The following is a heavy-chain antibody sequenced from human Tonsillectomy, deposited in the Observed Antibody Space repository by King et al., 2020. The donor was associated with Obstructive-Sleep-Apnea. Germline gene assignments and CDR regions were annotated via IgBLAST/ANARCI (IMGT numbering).Heavy chain of an antibody. CDR2: IVVGSGNT. Sequence: QLVQSGPEVKKPGTSVKVSCKASGFTFTSSAMQWVRQARGQRLEWIGWIVVGSGNTNYAQKFQERVTITRDMSTSTAYMELSSLRSEDTAVYYCAADLLRYFDWSSDWSFDLWGRGTLVTVSS. J-gene: IGHJ2*01. CDR3: AADLLRYFDWSSDWSFDL. V-gene: IGHV1-58*02. D-gene: IGHD3-9*01. CDR1: GFTFTSSA.